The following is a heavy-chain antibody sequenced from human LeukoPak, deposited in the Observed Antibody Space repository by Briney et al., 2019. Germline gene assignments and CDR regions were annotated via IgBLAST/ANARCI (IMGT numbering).Heavy chain of an antibody. CDR3: AKQTSYCSSTSCYLSEFDY. D-gene: IGHD2-2*01. Sequence: GGSLRLSCAASGFTFSSYAMSWVRQAPGKGLEWVSAISGSGGSTYYADSVKGRFTISRDNSKNTLYLQMNSLRAEDTAVYYCAKQTSYCSSTSCYLSEFDYWSQGTLVTVSS. CDR2: ISGSGGST. V-gene: IGHV3-23*01. J-gene: IGHJ4*02. CDR1: GFTFSSYA.